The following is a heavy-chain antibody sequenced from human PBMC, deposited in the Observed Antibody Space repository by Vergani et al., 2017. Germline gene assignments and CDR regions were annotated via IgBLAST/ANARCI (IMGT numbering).Heavy chain of an antibody. CDR1: GFTFSTYA. D-gene: IGHD1-26*01. J-gene: IGHJ5*02. Sequence: EVQLLESGGSLKQPGGSVRLSCAASGFTFSTYAMHWVRQAPGKGLEWVSALTGGGGSTYYADSFKGRFIISRDNSRDTLYLQMNSLRPEDTATYYCVRDAESYENCFDAWGGGALLAISS. V-gene: IGHV3-23*01. CDR2: LTGGGGST. CDR3: VRDAESYENCFDA.